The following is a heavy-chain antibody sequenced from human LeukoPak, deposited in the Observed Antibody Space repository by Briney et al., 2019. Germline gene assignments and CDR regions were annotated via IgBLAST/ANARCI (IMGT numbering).Heavy chain of an antibody. Sequence: GGSLRLSCAASGFTFSSYSMNWVRQAPGKGLEWVSSISSSSSYIYYADSVKGRFTISRDNAKNSLYLQMNSLRAEDTAVYYCARDLIRAAAASYYYYGMDVWGQGTTVTVSS. D-gene: IGHD6-13*01. CDR3: ARDLIRAAAASYYYYGMDV. V-gene: IGHV3-21*01. J-gene: IGHJ6*02. CDR1: GFTFSSYS. CDR2: ISSSSSYI.